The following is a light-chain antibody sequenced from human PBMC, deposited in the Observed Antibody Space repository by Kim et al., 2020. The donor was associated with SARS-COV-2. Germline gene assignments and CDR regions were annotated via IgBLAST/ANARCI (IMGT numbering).Light chain of an antibody. CDR1: KLVGKY. CDR3: QAWDSSTVV. CDR2: QDS. Sequence: VSPGQTDSCTGCGDKLVGKYGWWYQQKPCQSPVLVIYQDSKRPSGFPERFAGCNSGNTATLTIIGTKAMDEADYYCQAWDSSTVVFGGGTQLTVL. V-gene: IGLV3-1*01. J-gene: IGLJ2*01.